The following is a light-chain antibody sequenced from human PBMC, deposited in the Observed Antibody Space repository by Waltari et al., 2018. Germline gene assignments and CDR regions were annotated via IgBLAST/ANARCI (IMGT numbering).Light chain of an antibody. J-gene: IGLJ3*02. V-gene: IGLV1-47*01. Sequence: QSVLTQAPSASETPGQRITISCSGSSSNIGSNYVSWYQHLPGAAPKLLIGRDDNRPSGVHDRFSGSKSGTSASLAISGLRSEDEADYYCASWDDSLSALVFGGGTKLTVL. CDR1: SSNIGSNY. CDR2: RDD. CDR3: ASWDDSLSALV.